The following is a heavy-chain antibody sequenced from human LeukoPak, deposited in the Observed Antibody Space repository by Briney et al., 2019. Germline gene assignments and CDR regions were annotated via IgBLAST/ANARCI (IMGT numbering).Heavy chain of an antibody. CDR3: TRAPYCGGDCYSDY. CDR1: GFTFGDYA. CDR2: IRSKAYGGTT. V-gene: IGHV3-49*03. D-gene: IGHD2-21*02. J-gene: IGHJ4*02. Sequence: PGGSLRLSCTASGFTFGDYAMSWFRQAPGKGLEWVGFIRSKAYGGTTEYAASVKGRFTISRDDSKSIAYLQMNSLKTEDTAVYYCTRAPYCGGDCYSDYWGQGTLVIVSS.